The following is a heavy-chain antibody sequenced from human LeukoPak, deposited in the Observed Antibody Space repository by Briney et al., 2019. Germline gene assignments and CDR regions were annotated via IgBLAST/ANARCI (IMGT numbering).Heavy chain of an antibody. V-gene: IGHV1-2*02. Sequence: ASVKVSCKASGYTFTGYYLHWVGQAPEQGLEWMGWINPNSGGTNYAQKFQGRVTMTRDTSISTAYMELSRLTSDDTAVYYCARDDGFCRGVACYGKFDYWGQGTLVTVSS. CDR1: GYTFTGYY. J-gene: IGHJ4*02. CDR3: ARDDGFCRGVACYGKFDY. D-gene: IGHD2-15*01. CDR2: INPNSGGT.